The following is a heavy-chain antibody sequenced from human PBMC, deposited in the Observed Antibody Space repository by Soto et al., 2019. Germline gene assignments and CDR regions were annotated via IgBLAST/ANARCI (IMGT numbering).Heavy chain of an antibody. CDR1: GYTFTSYA. J-gene: IGHJ5*02. V-gene: IGHV1-3*01. CDR3: ARERTVTTFAWFDP. Sequence: ASVKVSCKASGYTFTSYAMHWVRQAPGQRLEWMGWINAGNGNTKYSQKFQGRVTITRDTSASTAYMELSSLRSEDTAVYYCARERTVTTFAWFDPWGQGTLVTVSS. CDR2: INAGNGNT. D-gene: IGHD4-4*01.